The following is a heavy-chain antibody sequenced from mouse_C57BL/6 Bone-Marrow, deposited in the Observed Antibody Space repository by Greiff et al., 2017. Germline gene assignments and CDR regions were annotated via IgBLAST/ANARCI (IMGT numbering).Heavy chain of an antibody. CDR2: ISYDGSN. CDR1: GYSITSGYY. J-gene: IGHJ2*01. CDR3: AREANYYGSSPYYFDY. D-gene: IGHD1-1*01. V-gene: IGHV3-6*01. Sequence: ESGPGLVKPSQSLSLTCSVTGYSITSGYYWNWIRQFPGNKLEWMGYISYDGSNNYNPSLKNRISITRDTSKNQFFLKLNSVTTEDTATYYCAREANYYGSSPYYFDYWGQGTTLTVSS.